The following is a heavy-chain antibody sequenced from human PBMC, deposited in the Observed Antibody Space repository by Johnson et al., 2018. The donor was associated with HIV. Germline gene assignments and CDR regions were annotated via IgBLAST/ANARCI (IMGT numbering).Heavy chain of an antibody. CDR2: VKSKTDGGTI. D-gene: IGHD3-10*01. V-gene: IGHV3-15*01. CDR3: TTMSALWFGDLHVFGDGFDI. J-gene: IGHJ3*02. Sequence: VQLVESGGGSVKSGGSLRVSCAASGFTFSNAWMSWVRQAPGKGLEWVGRVKSKTDGGTIDYAAAVKGRFIISRDESKNTLYLQMNGLKTEDTAVYYCTTMSALWFGDLHVFGDGFDIWGQGTMVTGSS. CDR1: GFTFSNAW.